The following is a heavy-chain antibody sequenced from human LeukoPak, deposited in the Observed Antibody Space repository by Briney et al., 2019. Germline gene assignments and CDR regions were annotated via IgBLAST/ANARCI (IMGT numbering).Heavy chain of an antibody. D-gene: IGHD1-26*01. Sequence: HPGGSLRLSCAASGFTFSSYAMSWVRQAPGKGLEWVSAISGSGGSTYYADSVKGRFTISRDNSKNTLYLQMNSLRAEDTAVYYWANNVSRSPYYYYGRDVGGQGTRVTVPS. V-gene: IGHV3-23*01. CDR3: ANNVSRSPYYYYGRDV. J-gene: IGHJ6*02. CDR2: ISGSGGST. CDR1: GFTFSSYA.